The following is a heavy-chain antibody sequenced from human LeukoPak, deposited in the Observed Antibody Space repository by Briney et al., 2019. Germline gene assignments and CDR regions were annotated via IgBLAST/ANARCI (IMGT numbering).Heavy chain of an antibody. V-gene: IGHV4-31*03. CDR1: GGSISSGGYY. Sequence: SETLSLTCTVSGGSISSGGYYWSWIRQHPGKGLEWIGYIYYSGSTYYNPSLKSRVTISVDTSKNQFSLKLSSVTAADTAVYYCARGVSSGYYYHDYWGQGTLVTVSS. D-gene: IGHD3-22*01. CDR3: ARGVSSGYYYHDY. J-gene: IGHJ4*02. CDR2: IYYSGST.